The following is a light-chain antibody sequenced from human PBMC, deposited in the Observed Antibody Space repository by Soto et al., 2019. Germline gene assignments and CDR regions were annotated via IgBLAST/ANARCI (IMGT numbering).Light chain of an antibody. Sequence: QPVLTQSPSASASLGASVKLTCTLSSGHSSYAIAWHQQQPEKGPRYLMKLDSDGSHTKGDAIPDRFSGSSSVAERYLTISSHQSEDEAAYYCQTWCNGIHVVFGGGTELTVL. J-gene: IGLJ2*01. CDR2: LDSDGSH. CDR1: SGHSSYA. CDR3: QTWCNGIHVV. V-gene: IGLV4-69*01.